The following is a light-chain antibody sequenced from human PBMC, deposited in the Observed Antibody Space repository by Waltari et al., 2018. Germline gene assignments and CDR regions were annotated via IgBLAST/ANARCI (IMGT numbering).Light chain of an antibody. CDR1: LGTSNL. CDR3: CSNNGSHTHV. J-gene: IGLJ1*01. V-gene: IGLV2-14*02. Sequence: QSALTQPASVSGSPGQSVTITCTGALGTSNLVSWYQQLPGTAPKLILYHSSERPSGTSVRFSGSRSGNTASLTISGLQAEDEADYYCCSNNGSHTHVFGTGTRVTVL. CDR2: HSS.